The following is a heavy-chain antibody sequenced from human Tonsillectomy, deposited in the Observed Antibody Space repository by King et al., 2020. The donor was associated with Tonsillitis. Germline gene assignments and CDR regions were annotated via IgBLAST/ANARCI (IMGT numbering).Heavy chain of an antibody. V-gene: IGHV4-30-4*01. J-gene: IGHJ4*02. CDR2: IYYSGST. CDR1: GGSISSGDYY. D-gene: IGHD3-22*01. Sequence: QLQESGPGLVKPSQTLSLTCTVSGGSISSGDYYWSWIRHPPGKGLEWIGYIYYSGSTYYNPSLKSRVTISVDTSKNQFSLNLSSVTAADTAVYYCARDGYYYDSSGYYYHFFDYWGQGTLVTVSS. CDR3: ARDGYYYDSSGYYYHFFDY.